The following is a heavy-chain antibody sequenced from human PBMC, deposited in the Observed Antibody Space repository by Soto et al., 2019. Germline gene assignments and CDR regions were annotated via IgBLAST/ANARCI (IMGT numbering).Heavy chain of an antibody. V-gene: IGHV4-34*01. Sequence: PSETLSLTCAVYGGSFSGYYWSWIRQPPGKGLEWIGEINHSGSTNYNPSLKSRVTISVDTSKNQFSLKLSSVTAADTAVYYCATSTPTSLLALWWFDPWGQGTLVTVYS. D-gene: IGHD2-21*01. J-gene: IGHJ5*02. CDR3: ATSTPTSLLALWWFDP. CDR2: INHSGST. CDR1: GGSFSGYY.